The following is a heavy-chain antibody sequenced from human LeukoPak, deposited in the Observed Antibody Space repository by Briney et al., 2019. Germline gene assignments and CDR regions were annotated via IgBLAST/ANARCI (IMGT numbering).Heavy chain of an antibody. Sequence: GESLKISCKGSGYSFTSYWIGWVRQMPGKGLEWMGIIYPGDSDTRYSPSFQGQVTISADKSISTSYLQWSSLKASDTAMYYCARLGSSSWHRRNDAFDIWGQGPMVTVSS. CDR2: IYPGDSDT. V-gene: IGHV5-51*01. CDR3: ARLGSSSWHRRNDAFDI. J-gene: IGHJ3*02. D-gene: IGHD6-13*01. CDR1: GYSFTSYW.